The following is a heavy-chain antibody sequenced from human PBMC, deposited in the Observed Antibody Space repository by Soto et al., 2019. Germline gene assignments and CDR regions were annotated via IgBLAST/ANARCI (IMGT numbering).Heavy chain of an antibody. CDR2: ISGSGDNT. CDR1: GFTFDNYA. D-gene: IGHD2-2*01. Sequence: PGGSLRLSCAASGFTFDNYAMSWVRQAPGKGLEWVSTISGSGDNTYYADSVKGRFTISRDNSKYTVSLQMNSLRAEDTAVYYCAKGSTKSTYYFFDSWAQGTLVTVSS. V-gene: IGHV3-23*01. CDR3: AKGSTKSTYYFFDS. J-gene: IGHJ4*02.